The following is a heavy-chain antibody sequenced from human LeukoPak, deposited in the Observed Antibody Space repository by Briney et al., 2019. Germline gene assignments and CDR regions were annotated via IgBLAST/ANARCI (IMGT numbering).Heavy chain of an antibody. CDR3: VRDHYTRTEC. J-gene: IGHJ4*02. Sequence: SETLSLTCIVSGGSITNDSYYWGWIRQPPGKGLEWIGSIYYSGTTYYNPPLKSRVTLSVDTSKNQFSLNLSSVTAADTAVYYCVRDHYTRTECWGQGTLVTVSS. CDR2: IYYSGTT. D-gene: IGHD4-11*01. CDR1: GGSITNDSYY. V-gene: IGHV4-39*07.